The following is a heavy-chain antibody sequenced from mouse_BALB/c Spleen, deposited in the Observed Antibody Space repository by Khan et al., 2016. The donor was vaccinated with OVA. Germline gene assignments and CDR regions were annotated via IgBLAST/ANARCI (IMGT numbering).Heavy chain of an antibody. V-gene: IGHV5-6*01. CDR2: ISSGADYT. CDR1: GFTFSSYS. J-gene: IGHJ3*01. Sequence: VQLKESGGDLVKPGGSLTLSCAASGFTFSSYSMSWVRQTPDKRLEWVATISSGADYTYYPDSVKGRFTISRDNAKNTLYLQMSSLKSEDTAMYYCASHLTGSFAYWGQGTLVTVSA. D-gene: IGHD4-1*01. CDR3: ASHLTGSFAY.